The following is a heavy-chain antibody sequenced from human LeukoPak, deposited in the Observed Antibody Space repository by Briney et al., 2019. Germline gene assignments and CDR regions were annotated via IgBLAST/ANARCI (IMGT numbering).Heavy chain of an antibody. V-gene: IGHV5-51*01. CDR3: ARGGSGWFHNYDY. J-gene: IGHJ4*02. CDR1: GYSFTTYW. CDR2: IYPGDSDT. Sequence: GESLKISCKGSGYSFTTYWIAWVRQMPGKGLEWMGIIYPGDSDTRYSPSFQGQVTISVDKSISTAFLQWSSLKASDTALYYCARGGSGWFHNYDYWGQGTLVTVSS. D-gene: IGHD6-19*01.